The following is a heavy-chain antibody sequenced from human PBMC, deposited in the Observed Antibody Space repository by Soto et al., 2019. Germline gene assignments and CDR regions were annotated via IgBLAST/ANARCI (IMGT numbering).Heavy chain of an antibody. J-gene: IGHJ5*02. D-gene: IGHD3-10*02. Sequence: SETLSLTCAVYGGSFSDTYWNWFRQPPGKGLEWIGEINHNTNTIYNPSLTSRVTISVDTSKNHFSLKLTSVTAADTAVYYCVRGERLFGGSFDPGGKETLATVP. CDR3: VRGERLFGGSFDP. CDR1: GGSFSDTY. V-gene: IGHV4-34*01. CDR2: INHNTNT.